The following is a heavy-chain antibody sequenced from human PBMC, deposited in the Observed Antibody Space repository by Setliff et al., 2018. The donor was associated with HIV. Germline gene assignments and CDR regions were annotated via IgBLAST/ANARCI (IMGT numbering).Heavy chain of an antibody. CDR1: GGTFSGSA. V-gene: IGHV1-69*13. CDR2: IIPVFGTA. D-gene: IGHD6-19*01. J-gene: IGHJ5*01. Sequence: SVKVSCKASGGTFSGSAINWVRQAPGQGLEWMGGIIPVFGTAHYAQRFQARVTITADHSTSTAYVQMSNLRIEDTALYFCARAPAHEHSTGWFPSSNLFDSWGRGTLVTVSS. CDR3: ARAPAHEHSTGWFPSSNLFDS.